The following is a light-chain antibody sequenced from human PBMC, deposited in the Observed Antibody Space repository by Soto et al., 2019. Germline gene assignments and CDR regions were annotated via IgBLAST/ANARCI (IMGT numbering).Light chain of an antibody. CDR1: QSVNSW. CDR2: DAS. J-gene: IGKJ1*01. Sequence: DIQMAQSPSTLSAFVGVGVSITCRASQSVNSWLAWYHQRPGKAPKLLIYDASTLESGVPSRFSGSGSGTEFTLTISSLQPDDFATCYCQQYNSYSEAFGQGTKVDIK. CDR3: QQYNSYSEA. V-gene: IGKV1-5*01.